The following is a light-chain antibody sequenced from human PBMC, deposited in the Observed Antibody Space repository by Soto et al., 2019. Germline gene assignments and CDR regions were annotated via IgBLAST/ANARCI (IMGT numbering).Light chain of an antibody. CDR1: QSISSNY. CDR3: QQFGGSPWT. V-gene: IGKV3-20*01. CDR2: GAS. J-gene: IGKJ1*01. Sequence: EIVLTQSPGTLSLSPGERATLSCRASQSISSNYLTWYQQKPGQAPRLLIYGASNRATGFPDRFSGSGSGTDFTLTISRLEPEDFAVYYCQQFGGSPWTVGQGTKVDSK.